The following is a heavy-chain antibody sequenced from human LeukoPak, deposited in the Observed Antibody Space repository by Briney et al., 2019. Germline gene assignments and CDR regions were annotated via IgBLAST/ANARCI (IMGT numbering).Heavy chain of an antibody. D-gene: IGHD3-3*01. CDR3: ARRGLIYDFWSGYPPPPNWFDP. J-gene: IGHJ5*02. V-gene: IGHV4-39*07. CDR2: INHSGST. Sequence: PSETLSLNCTVSGGSISSSSYYWSWIRQPPGKGLEWIGEINHSGSTNYNPSLKSRVTISVDTSKNQFSLKLSSVTAADTAVFYCARRGLIYDFWSGYPPPPNWFDPWGQGTLVTVSS. CDR1: GGSISSSSYY.